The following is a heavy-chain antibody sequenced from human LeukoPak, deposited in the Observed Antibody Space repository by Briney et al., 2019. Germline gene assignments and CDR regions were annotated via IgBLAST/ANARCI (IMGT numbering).Heavy chain of an antibody. CDR3: ARVRYCSSTSCYDPFDY. J-gene: IGHJ4*02. CDR2: INPNSGGT. V-gene: IGHV1-2*02. CDR1: GYTFTGYY. D-gene: IGHD2-2*01. Sequence: ASVKVSCKASGYTFTGYYMHWVRQAPGQGLEWTGWINPNSGGTSYAQKFQGRVTITADESTSTAYMELSSLRSEDTAVYYCARVRYCSSTSCYDPFDYWGQGTLVTVSS.